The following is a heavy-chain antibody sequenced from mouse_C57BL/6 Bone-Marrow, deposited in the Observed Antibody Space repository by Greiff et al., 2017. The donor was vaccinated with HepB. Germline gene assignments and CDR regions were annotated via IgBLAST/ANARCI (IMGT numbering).Heavy chain of an antibody. CDR2: INPNNGGT. Sequence: VQLQQSGPELVKPGASVKISCKASGYTFTDYYMNWVKQSHGKSLEWIGDINPNNGGTSYNQKFKGKATLTVDKSSSTAYMELRSLTSEDSAVYYCASNWCYAMDYWGQGTSVTVSS. D-gene: IGHD4-1*01. CDR1: GYTFTDYY. CDR3: ASNWCYAMDY. J-gene: IGHJ4*01. V-gene: IGHV1-26*01.